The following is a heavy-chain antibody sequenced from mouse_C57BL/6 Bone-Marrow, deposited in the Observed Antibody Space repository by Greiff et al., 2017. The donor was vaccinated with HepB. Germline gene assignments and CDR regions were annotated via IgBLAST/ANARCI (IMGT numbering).Heavy chain of an antibody. V-gene: IGHV1-26*01. CDR3: ARFYRGCDY. CDR2: INPNNGGT. CDR1: GYTFTDYY. J-gene: IGHJ2*01. D-gene: IGHD2-1*01. Sequence: VQLQQSGPELVKPGASVKISCKASGYTFTDYYMNWVKQSHGKSLEWIGDINPNNGGTSYNQKFKGKATLTVDKSSSTAYMELRSLTSEDSAVYYCARFYRGCDYWGQGTTLTVSS.